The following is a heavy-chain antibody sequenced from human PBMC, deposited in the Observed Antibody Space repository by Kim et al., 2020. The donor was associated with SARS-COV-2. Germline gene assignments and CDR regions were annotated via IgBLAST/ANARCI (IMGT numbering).Heavy chain of an antibody. CDR3: ARISSHPDLDY. CDR1: GFTVSSNY. J-gene: IGHJ4*02. CDR2: IYSGGST. Sequence: GGSLRLSCAASGFTVSSNYMSWVRQAPGKGLEWVSVIYSGGSTYYADSVKGRFTISRDNSKNTLYLQMNSLRAEDTAVYYCARISSHPDLDYWGQGTLVTVSS. V-gene: IGHV3-66*02.